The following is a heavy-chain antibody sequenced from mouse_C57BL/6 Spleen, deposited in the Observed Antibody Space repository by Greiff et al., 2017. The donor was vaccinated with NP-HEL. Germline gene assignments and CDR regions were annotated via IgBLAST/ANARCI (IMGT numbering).Heavy chain of an antibody. CDR3: ARTPLYYSNSYYAMDY. CDR2: IYPSDSET. Sequence: VQLQQPGAELVRPGSSVKLSCKASGYTFTSYWMDWVKQRPGQGLEWIGNIYPSDSETHYNQKFKDKATLTVDKSSSTAYMQLSSLTSEDSAVYYCARTPLYYSNSYYAMDYWGQGTSVTVSS. V-gene: IGHV1-61*01. D-gene: IGHD2-5*01. J-gene: IGHJ4*01. CDR1: GYTFTSYW.